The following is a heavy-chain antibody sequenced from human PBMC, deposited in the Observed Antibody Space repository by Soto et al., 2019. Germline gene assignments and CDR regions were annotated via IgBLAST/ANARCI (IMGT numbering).Heavy chain of an antibody. V-gene: IGHV3-23*01. D-gene: IGHD3-10*01. Sequence: GGSLRLSCAASGFTFSSYAMSWVRQAPGKGLEWVSAISGSGGSTYYADSVKGRFTISRDNSKNTLYLQMNSLRAEDTAVYYCAKGGDSLWFGELLYYFDYWGQGTLVTVSS. J-gene: IGHJ4*02. CDR2: ISGSGGST. CDR1: GFTFSSYA. CDR3: AKGGDSLWFGELLYYFDY.